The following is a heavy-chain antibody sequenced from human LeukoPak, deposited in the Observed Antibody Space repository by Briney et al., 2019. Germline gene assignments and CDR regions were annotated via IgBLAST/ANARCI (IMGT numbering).Heavy chain of an antibody. CDR2: IYYSGST. D-gene: IGHD6-13*01. V-gene: IGHV4-59*08. J-gene: IGHJ4*02. CDR1: GGSISTYY. CDR3: ARQNIAVAGFSD. Sequence: PSETLSLTCTVSGGSISTYYWSWIRQPPGKGLEWIGYIYYSGSTNHNPSLKSRVTISVDTSKNQFSLKLSSVTAADTAVYYCARQNIAVAGFSDWGQGTLVTVSS.